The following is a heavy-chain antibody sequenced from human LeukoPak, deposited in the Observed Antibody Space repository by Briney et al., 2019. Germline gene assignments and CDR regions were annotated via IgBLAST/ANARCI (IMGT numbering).Heavy chain of an antibody. Sequence: SHTLSLTCALSGGSISSGGYSWSWIRRPPGKGLEWFGYIYHSGSTYYNPSLKSRVTISVDRSKNQFSLKLSSVTAADTAVYYCARIVDSSGYNDAFDIWGQGTMVTVSS. V-gene: IGHV4-30-2*01. D-gene: IGHD3-22*01. CDR2: IYHSGST. CDR3: ARIVDSSGYNDAFDI. CDR1: GGSISSGGYS. J-gene: IGHJ3*02.